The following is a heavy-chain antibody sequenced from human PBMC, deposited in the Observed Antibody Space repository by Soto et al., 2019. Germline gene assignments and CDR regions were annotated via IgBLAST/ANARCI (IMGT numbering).Heavy chain of an antibody. CDR3: AKGTDSGTYRFYFDY. V-gene: IGHV3-30*18. D-gene: IGHD1-26*01. J-gene: IGHJ4*02. CDR1: GFTFSSYG. CDR2: ISYDGSKK. Sequence: PGGSLRLSCAASGFTFSSYGMHWVRQAPGKGLEWVAVISYDGSKKYYADSVKGRFTISRDNSKNTLYLQMNSLRAEDTAVYYCAKGTDSGTYRFYFDYWGQGTLVTVSS.